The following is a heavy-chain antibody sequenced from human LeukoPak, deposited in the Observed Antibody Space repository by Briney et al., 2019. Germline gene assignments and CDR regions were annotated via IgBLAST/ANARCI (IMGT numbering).Heavy chain of an antibody. J-gene: IGHJ4*02. V-gene: IGHV3-74*01. CDR3: ALRVSVPGGFDS. D-gene: IGHD6-19*01. CDR2: INTDGSIT. CDR1: GFIFSSYW. Sequence: GGSLRLSCAASGFIFSSYWMHWVRQAPGKGPVWFSHINTDGSITDYADSMKGRFTISRDNAKNTLYLQMNSLRAEDTAVYYCALRVSVPGGFDSWGQGTLVTVSS.